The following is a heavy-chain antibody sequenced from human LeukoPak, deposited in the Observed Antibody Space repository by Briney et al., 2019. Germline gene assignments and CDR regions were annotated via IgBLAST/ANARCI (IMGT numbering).Heavy chain of an antibody. CDR2: IYYSGST. CDR1: GGSISSYY. V-gene: IGHV4-59*08. Sequence: PSETLSLTCTVSGGSISSYYWSWIRQPPGKGREWMGYIYYSGSTNYNPSLKSRVTISVDTSKNQFSLKLSSVTAADTAVYYCARQGGYGNAFDIWGQGTMVTVSS. CDR3: ARQGGYGNAFDI. J-gene: IGHJ3*02. D-gene: IGHD5-12*01.